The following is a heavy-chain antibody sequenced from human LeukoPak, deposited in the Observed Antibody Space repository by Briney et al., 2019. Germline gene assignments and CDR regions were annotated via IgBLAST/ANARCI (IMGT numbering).Heavy chain of an antibody. J-gene: IGHJ6*03. Sequence: SETLSLTCTVSGGSISSYYWSWIRQPAGKGLEWIGRIYTSGSTNYNPSLKSRVTMSVDTSKNQFSLKLSSVTAADTAVYYCARDGYSSPRSYYYYMDVWGKGTTVTVSS. CDR2: IYTSGST. V-gene: IGHV4-4*07. D-gene: IGHD6-13*01. CDR3: ARDGYSSPRSYYYYMDV. CDR1: GGSISSYY.